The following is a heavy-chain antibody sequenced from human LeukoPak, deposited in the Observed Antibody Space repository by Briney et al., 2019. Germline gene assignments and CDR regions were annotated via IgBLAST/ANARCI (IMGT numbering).Heavy chain of an antibody. J-gene: IGHJ3*02. V-gene: IGHV4-59*01. CDR1: GGSISSYF. CDR3: AKVASYGDDAFDI. CDR2: IYDSGST. D-gene: IGHD1-26*01. Sequence: PSETLSLTCTVSGGSISSYFWSWIRQPPGKGLEWIGYIYDSGSTNYNPSLKSRVTISVDTSKNRFSLKLSSVTAADTAVYYCAKVASYGDDAFDIWGQGTLVTVSS.